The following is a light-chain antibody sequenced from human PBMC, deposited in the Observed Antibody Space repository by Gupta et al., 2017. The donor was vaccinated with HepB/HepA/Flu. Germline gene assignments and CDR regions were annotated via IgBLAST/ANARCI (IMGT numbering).Light chain of an antibody. CDR2: AAS. CDR1: QGIRND. V-gene: IGKV1-17*01. CDR3: LQYNTYPFT. Sequence: DIQMTQSPFSLSTSVGDRVTITCRASQGIRNDLGWYQQKPGKAPKRLIYAASTLQSGGPSRFSGSGSETEFTRTISSLQPENFATYYCLQYNTYPFTFGPGTKVDIK. J-gene: IGKJ3*01.